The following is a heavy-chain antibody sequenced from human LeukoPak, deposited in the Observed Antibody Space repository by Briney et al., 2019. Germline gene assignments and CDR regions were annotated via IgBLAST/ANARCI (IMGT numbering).Heavy chain of an antibody. CDR1: GFIFSSYV. D-gene: IGHD2-21*02. CDR3: ASKWCCGGDCYYQIDY. CDR2: ISSDASNK. V-gene: IGHV3-30*03. J-gene: IGHJ4*02. Sequence: GGSLRLSCAASGFIFSSYVMHWVRQAPGKGLEWVALISSDASNKYYADSVRGRFTISRDNSKNTLYLQVNSLRTEDTAVYYCASKWCCGGDCYYQIDYWGQGNLVTVSS.